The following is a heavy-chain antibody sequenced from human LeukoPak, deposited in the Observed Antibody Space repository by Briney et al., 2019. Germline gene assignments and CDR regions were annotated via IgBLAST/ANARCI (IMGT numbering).Heavy chain of an antibody. Sequence: GGSLRLSCAASGFTFSSYWMSWVRQAPGKGLEWASFIYSDNTHYSDSVKGRFTISRDNSKNTLCLQMNSLRAEDTAVYYCARRAGAYSHPYDYWGQGTLVTVSS. CDR3: ARRAGAYSHPYDY. D-gene: IGHD4/OR15-4a*01. J-gene: IGHJ4*02. CDR2: IYSDNT. V-gene: IGHV3-53*01. CDR1: GFTFSSYW.